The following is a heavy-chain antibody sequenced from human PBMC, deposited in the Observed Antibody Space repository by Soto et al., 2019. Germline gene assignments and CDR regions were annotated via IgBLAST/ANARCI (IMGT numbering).Heavy chain of an antibody. D-gene: IGHD7-27*01. CDR1: GFTFSSYG. J-gene: IGHJ4*02. V-gene: IGHV3-30*18. Sequence: VQLVESGGGVVQPGRSLRLSCAASGFTFSSYGMHWVRQAPGKGLEWVAVISYDGSNKYYADSVKGRFTISRDNSKNTLYLQMNSLRAEDTAVYYCAKGDGPNPFDYWGQGTLVTVSS. CDR2: ISYDGSNK. CDR3: AKGDGPNPFDY.